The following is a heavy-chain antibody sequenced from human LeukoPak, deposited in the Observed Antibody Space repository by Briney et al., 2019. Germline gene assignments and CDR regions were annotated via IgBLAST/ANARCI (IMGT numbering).Heavy chain of an antibody. CDR2: ISGSNSYI. J-gene: IGHJ4*02. Sequence: GGSLRLSCAASGFTFSSYTMHWIRQAPGKGLEWVSSISGSNSYIFYADSVKGRFTVSRDNAKDSLYLQMNSLRAENTAVYYCARALTTLTYEGYWGQGTLVTVSS. V-gene: IGHV3-21*01. CDR1: GFTFSSYT. D-gene: IGHD1-1*01. CDR3: ARALTTLTYEGY.